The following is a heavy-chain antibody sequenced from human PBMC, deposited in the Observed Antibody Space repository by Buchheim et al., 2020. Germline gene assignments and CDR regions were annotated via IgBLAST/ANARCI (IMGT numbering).Heavy chain of an antibody. CDR2: ISYDGSNK. CDR1: GFTFCSYG. Sequence: QVQLVESGGGVVQPGRSLRLSCVDSGFTFCSYGMHWVCPDPGKGLESVAVISYDGSNKYYAESVKGRFTISRDNSKNTLYLQMNGQRAEDTAVYYCAKDRSGSYYRDYYYYGMDVWGQGTT. CDR3: AKDRSGSYYRDYYYYGMDV. J-gene: IGHJ6*02. V-gene: IGHV3-30*18. D-gene: IGHD3-10*01.